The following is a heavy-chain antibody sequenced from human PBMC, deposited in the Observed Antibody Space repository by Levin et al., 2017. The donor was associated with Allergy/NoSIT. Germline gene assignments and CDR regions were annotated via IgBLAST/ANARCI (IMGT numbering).Heavy chain of an antibody. D-gene: IGHD5-18*01. V-gene: IGHV1-2*02. CDR3: ARDPSGIQLWLVASGMDG. CDR1: GYTFTGYY. J-gene: IGHJ6*02. CDR2: INPNSGGT. Sequence: ASVKVSCKASGYTFTGYYMHWVRQAPGQGLEWMGWINPNSGGTNYAQKFQGRVTMTRDTSISTAYMELSRLRSDDTAVYYCARDPSGIQLWLVASGMDGWGQGTTVTVSS.